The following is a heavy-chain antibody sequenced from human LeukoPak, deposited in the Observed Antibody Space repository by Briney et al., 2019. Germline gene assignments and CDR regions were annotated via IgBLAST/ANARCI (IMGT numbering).Heavy chain of an antibody. CDR2: IHPRTGNP. CDR1: GYSFTNYA. CDR3: ARALDSLGGLSLPDF. J-gene: IGHJ4*02. V-gene: IGHV7-4-1*02. D-gene: IGHD3-16*01. Sequence: GASVKVSCKASGYSFTNYAMNWVRQAPGQGLEFMGWIHPRTGNPAYAQGFSGRFVFSLDTSVTTTYLQISDLKAEDTAVYFCARALDSLGGLSLPDFWGQGTLVTVSP.